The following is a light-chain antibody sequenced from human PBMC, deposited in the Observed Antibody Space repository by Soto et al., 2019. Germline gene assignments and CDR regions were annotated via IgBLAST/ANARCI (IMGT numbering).Light chain of an antibody. J-gene: IGLJ3*02. Sequence: QSALTQPASVSGTPGQSITISCTGTSSDVGTYNLVSWYQQHPGKAPKHMIYEVNKRPSGVSNRFSGSKSGNTASLTISGLQSEDEGDYYCCSYAGSFTKVFGGGTKLTVL. CDR2: EVN. V-gene: IGLV2-23*02. CDR3: CSYAGSFTKV. CDR1: SSDVGTYNL.